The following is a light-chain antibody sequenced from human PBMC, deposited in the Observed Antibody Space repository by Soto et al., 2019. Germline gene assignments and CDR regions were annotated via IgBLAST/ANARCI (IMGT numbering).Light chain of an antibody. CDR1: QSIRSF. CDR3: QQSHDSPWA. V-gene: IGKV1-39*01. Sequence: DIQMTQSPASLSASVGDRVTITCRASQSIRSFLNWYQQKPGKAPKLLIYGTSSLQDGVPSRFSGSGSGTXXXXXIXSLQPEDFASYYCQQSHDSPWAFGPGTKVEVK. J-gene: IGKJ1*01. CDR2: GTS.